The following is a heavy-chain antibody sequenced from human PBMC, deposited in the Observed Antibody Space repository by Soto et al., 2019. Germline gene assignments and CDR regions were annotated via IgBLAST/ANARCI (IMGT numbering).Heavy chain of an antibody. Sequence: QVQLQESGPGLLKPSQTLSLTCNVSGGYINSGGFYWSWIRQHPGKGLEWIGYIFHSGSTLSNPSLNRRVTPSADTSKNQLSLNLSSVAVADTAVYYCARGGIAGHWFDPWGQGTLVTVSS. J-gene: IGHJ5*02. CDR2: IFHSGST. CDR1: GGYINSGGFY. V-gene: IGHV4-31*03. D-gene: IGHD6-13*01. CDR3: ARGGIAGHWFDP.